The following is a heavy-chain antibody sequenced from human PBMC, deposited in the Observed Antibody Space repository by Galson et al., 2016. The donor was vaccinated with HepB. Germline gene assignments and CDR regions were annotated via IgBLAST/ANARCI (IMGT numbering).Heavy chain of an antibody. CDR3: TGHLNAPILVGATPYYYYGMAV. CDR1: GFTFSGSA. J-gene: IGHJ6*02. CDR2: IRSKANSYAT. V-gene: IGHV3-73*01. Sequence: SLRLSCAASGFTFSGSAMHWVRQASGKGLEWVGRIRSKANSYATAYAASVKGRFTISRDDSKNTAYLQMNSLKTEDTAVYYCTGHLNAPILVGATPYYYYGMAVWGQGTTVTVSS. D-gene: IGHD1-26*01.